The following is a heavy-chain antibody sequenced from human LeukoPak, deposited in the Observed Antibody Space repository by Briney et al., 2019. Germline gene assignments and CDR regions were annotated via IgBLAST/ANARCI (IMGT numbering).Heavy chain of an antibody. CDR3: AREIFYYYYMDV. J-gene: IGHJ6*03. CDR2: ISSSGSTI. D-gene: IGHD3-3*01. V-gene: IGHV3-11*04. Sequence: GGSLRLSCAASGFSFSDYYMNWIRQAPGKGLEWVSYISSSGSTIYYADSVKGRFTISRDNAKNSLYLQMNSLRAEDTAVYYCAREIFYYYYMDVWGKGTTVTVSS. CDR1: GFSFSDYY.